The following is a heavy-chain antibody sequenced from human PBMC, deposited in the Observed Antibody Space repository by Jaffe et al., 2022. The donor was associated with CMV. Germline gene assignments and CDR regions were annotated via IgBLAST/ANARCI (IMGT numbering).Heavy chain of an antibody. CDR1: GFIFSDYY. V-gene: IGHV3-11*01. CDR2: ISSSGRTI. D-gene: IGHD3-9*01. CDR3: ARAGEIRQYYEILTGYQNSGPDY. Sequence: QVQLVESGGGLVKPGGSLRLSCAASGFIFSDYYMSWIRQAPGKGLEWVSYISSSGRTIYYADSMKGRFTISRDNAKNSLYLQMNSLKAEDTAVYYCARAGEIRQYYEILTGYQNSGPDYWGQGTLVIVSS. J-gene: IGHJ4*02.